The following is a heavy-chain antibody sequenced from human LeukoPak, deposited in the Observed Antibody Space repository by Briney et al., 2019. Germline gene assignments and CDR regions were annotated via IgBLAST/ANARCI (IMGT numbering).Heavy chain of an antibody. V-gene: IGHV3-30*03. CDR2: ISYDGSNK. Sequence: GGSLRLSCAASGFTFSSYCMHWVRQAPGKGLEWVAVISYDGSNKYYADSVKGRFTISRDNSKNTLYLQMNSLRAEDTAVYFCARGGGLDVWGQGATVTVSS. J-gene: IGHJ6*02. CDR1: GFTFSSYC. D-gene: IGHD3-16*01. CDR3: ARGGGLDV.